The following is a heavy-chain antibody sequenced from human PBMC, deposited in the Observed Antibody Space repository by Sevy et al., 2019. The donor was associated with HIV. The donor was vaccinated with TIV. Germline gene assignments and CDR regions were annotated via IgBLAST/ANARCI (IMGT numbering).Heavy chain of an antibody. CDR2: IYYNGHI. V-gene: IGHV4-59*08. J-gene: IGHJ4*02. CDR1: GGSITSLY. Sequence: SDSLSLTCTVSGGSITSLYWNWIRQPPGKGLECIANIYYNGHINYNPSLKSRVTLSLDTSKNQFTLRLSSVTAADTAMYYCAGENAWGRGYSWGQGTLVTVSS. D-gene: IGHD1-26*01. CDR3: AGENAWGRGYS.